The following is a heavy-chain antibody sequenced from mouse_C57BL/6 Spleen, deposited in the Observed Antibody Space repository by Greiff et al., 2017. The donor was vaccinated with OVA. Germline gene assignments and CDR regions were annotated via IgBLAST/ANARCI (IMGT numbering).Heavy chain of an antibody. J-gene: IGHJ2*01. V-gene: IGHV1-64*01. Sequence: VQLQQPGAELVKPGASVKLSCKASGYTFTSYWMHWVKQRPGQGLEWIGMIHPNSGSTNYNEKFKSKATLTVDKSSSTAYMQLSSLTSEDSAVSYCARRGGNYDFDYWGQGTTLTVSS. CDR3: ARRGGNYDFDY. D-gene: IGHD2-1*01. CDR2: IHPNSGST. CDR1: GYTFTSYW.